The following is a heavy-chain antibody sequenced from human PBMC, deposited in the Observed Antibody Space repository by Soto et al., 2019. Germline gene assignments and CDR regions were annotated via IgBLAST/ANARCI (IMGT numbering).Heavy chain of an antibody. CDR1: RFTVSSYA. J-gene: IGHJ3*01. CDR2: ISPDGSDT. D-gene: IGHD1-26*01. Sequence: LILSYPGSRFTVSSYAMHLVRQAPGKGLEWVSVISPDGSDTFYAESVRGRFTISRDNSKNTMYVQMNSLRPEDTAIYYCARDGGSPRNYYSASDLRGQGTMVTVSS. CDR3: ARDGGSPRNYYSASDL. V-gene: IGHV3-30*04.